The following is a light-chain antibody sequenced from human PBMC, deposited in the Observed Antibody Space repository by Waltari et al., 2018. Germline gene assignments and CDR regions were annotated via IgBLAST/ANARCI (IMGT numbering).Light chain of an antibody. Sequence: DIQMTQSPSSLSTSVGDRVTITCRASQSISNYLNWYQQKPGKAPKLLIYAESTLQSGVPSRFSGSGSGTDFTLTISSLQPEDFVTYYCQQSYSTPRTFGQGTRLEIK. J-gene: IGKJ2*01. V-gene: IGKV1-39*01. CDR2: AES. CDR1: QSISNY. CDR3: QQSYSTPRT.